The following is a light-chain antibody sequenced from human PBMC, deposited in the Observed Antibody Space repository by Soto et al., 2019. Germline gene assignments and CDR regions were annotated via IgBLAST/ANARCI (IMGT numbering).Light chain of an antibody. CDR1: QSVSSSY. J-gene: IGKJ5*01. CDR2: DAS. V-gene: IGKV3-11*01. CDR3: QQRSNWLT. Sequence: EVVMTQSPATLSVSPGERATLSCRASQSVSSSYLAWYQHKPGQAPRLLIYDASNRATGIPARFSGSGSGTDFTLTISSLEPEDFAVYYCQQRSNWLTFGQGTRLEI.